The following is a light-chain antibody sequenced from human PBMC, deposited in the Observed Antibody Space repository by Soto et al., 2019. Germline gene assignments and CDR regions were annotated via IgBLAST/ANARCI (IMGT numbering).Light chain of an antibody. CDR3: QQYNNWPPIT. V-gene: IGKV1-5*01. CDR2: DAS. CDR1: QSISSW. Sequence: DIQMTQSPSTPSASVGDRVTITCRASQSISSWLAWYQQKPGKAPKLLIYDASSLESGVPSRFSGSGSGTEFTLTISSLQPDDFATYYCQQYNNWPPITFGQGTRLEIK. J-gene: IGKJ5*01.